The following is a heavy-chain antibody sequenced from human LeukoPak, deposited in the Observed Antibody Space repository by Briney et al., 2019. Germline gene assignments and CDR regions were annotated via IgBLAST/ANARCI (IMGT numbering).Heavy chain of an antibody. V-gene: IGHV4-34*01. CDR2: INHSEST. J-gene: IGHJ4*02. CDR1: GGSFSGYY. Sequence: PSETLSLTCAVYGGSFSGYYWSWIRQPPGKGLEWIGEINHSESTNYNPSLKSRVTISVDTSKNQFSLKLSSVTAADTAVYYCARYYYDSSGLKNGLDYWGQGTLVTVSS. D-gene: IGHD3-22*01. CDR3: ARYYYDSSGLKNGLDY.